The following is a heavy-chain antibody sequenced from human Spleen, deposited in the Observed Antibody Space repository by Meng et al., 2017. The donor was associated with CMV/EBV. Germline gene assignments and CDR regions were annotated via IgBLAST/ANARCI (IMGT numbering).Heavy chain of an antibody. CDR3: ATAVGVESAATD. CDR1: GFTLTDLS. CDR2: FDSEDAET. V-gene: IGHV1-24*01. D-gene: IGHD2-15*01. Sequence: SCKVSGFTLTDLSIHWLRQAPGKGLEWVGSFDSEDAETIYAQKFQGRVTMTEDTSTDTAYLELTSLRFDDTAVYYCATAVGVESAATDWGKGTLVTVSS. J-gene: IGHJ4*02.